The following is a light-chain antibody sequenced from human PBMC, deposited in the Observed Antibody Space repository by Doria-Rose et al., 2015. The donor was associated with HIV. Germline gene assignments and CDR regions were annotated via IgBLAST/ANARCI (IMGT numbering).Light chain of an antibody. CDR1: QSFSSTY. CDR2: DGS. CDR3: HQYGTSWT. J-gene: IGKJ1*01. V-gene: IGKV3-20*01. Sequence: EIVMTQSPGTLSLSPGERATLPCRASQSFSSTYLAWYQQKPGQAPSLLIYDGSTRATGIPDRFSASGSGTDFTLTINRREPEDFALYYCHQYGTSWTFGQGTKVEI.